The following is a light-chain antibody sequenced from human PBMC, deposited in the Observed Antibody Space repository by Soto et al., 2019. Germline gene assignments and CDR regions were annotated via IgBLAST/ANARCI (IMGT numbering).Light chain of an antibody. CDR1: QSVRSSY. CDR3: QQYGSXRPT. J-gene: IGKJ1*01. V-gene: IGKV3-20*01. Sequence: EIVLTQSPGTLSLSPGERATLSCRASQSVRSSYLAWYQQKPGQAPRLLIYGASSRATGIPDRFSGSGSGTDFTLTIXXXXXXDFAVYYCQQYGSXRPTFGQG. CDR2: GAS.